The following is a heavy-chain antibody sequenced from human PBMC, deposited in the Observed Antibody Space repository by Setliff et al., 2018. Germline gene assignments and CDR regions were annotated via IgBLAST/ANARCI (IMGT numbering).Heavy chain of an antibody. J-gene: IGHJ4*02. Sequence: GGSLRLSCAASGFTFSSYGMHWVRQAPGKGLEWVAVISYDGSNKCYADSVKGRFTISRDNSKNTLYLQMNSLRPEDTAVYYCARTCSGSGCYAGLESWGQGTPVTVSS. CDR3: ARTCSGSGCYAGLES. V-gene: IGHV3-30*03. CDR1: GFTFSSYG. CDR2: ISYDGSNK. D-gene: IGHD2-15*01.